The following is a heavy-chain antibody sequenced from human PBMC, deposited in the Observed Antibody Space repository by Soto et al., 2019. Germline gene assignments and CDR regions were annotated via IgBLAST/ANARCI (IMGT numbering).Heavy chain of an antibody. J-gene: IGHJ4*02. CDR2: IYHSGST. V-gene: IGHV4-38-2*02. CDR3: ARDHLLMGQPLVYHYFDY. D-gene: IGHD6-13*01. CDR1: GYSISSGYY. Sequence: SETLSLTCAVSGYSISSGYYWGWIRQPPGKGLEWIGSIYHSGSTYYNPSLKSRVTISVDTSKNQFSLKLSSVTAADTAVYYCARDHLLMGQPLVYHYFDYCGQGTLVTVSS.